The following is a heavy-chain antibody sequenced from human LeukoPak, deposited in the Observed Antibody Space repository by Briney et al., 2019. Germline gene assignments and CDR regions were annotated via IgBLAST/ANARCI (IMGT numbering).Heavy chain of an antibody. CDR2: IKHDGSDQ. V-gene: IGHV3-7*03. Sequence: GGSLRLSCAASGFTFITYWMGWVRQAPGKGREWVATIKHDGSDQYYVDSVKGRFTISRDNAKNSLYLQMNSLRAEDTAVYYCAREYDSSGYYLPYFDYWGQGTLVTVSS. J-gene: IGHJ4*02. CDR3: AREYDSSGYYLPYFDY. CDR1: GFTFITYW. D-gene: IGHD3-22*01.